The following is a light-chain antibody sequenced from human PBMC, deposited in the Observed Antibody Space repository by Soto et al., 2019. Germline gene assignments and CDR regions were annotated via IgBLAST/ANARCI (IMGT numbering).Light chain of an antibody. Sequence: DIQMTQSPSSLSASVGDRVTITCQASQDIRKYVNWYQHKPGKAPKLLIYDASDLEIGVPSRFGGSGSATDFNFTISSLQPEDIGTYYCQQYSNLPLTFGGGNKVEIK. CDR3: QQYSNLPLT. V-gene: IGKV1-33*01. J-gene: IGKJ4*01. CDR1: QDIRKY. CDR2: DAS.